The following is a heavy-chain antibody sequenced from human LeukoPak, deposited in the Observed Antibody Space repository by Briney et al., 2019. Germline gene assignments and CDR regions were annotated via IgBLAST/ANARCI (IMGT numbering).Heavy chain of an antibody. D-gene: IGHD2/OR15-2a*01. Sequence: SQTLSLTCTVSGGSISSGSYYWSWIRQPAGKGLEWIGRIYTSGSTNYNPSLKSRVTISVDTSKNQFSLKLSSATAADTAVYYCASELIWERRIVGPDAFDIWGQGTMVTVSS. CDR1: GGSISSGSYY. CDR2: IYTSGST. J-gene: IGHJ3*02. V-gene: IGHV4-61*02. CDR3: ASELIWERRIVGPDAFDI.